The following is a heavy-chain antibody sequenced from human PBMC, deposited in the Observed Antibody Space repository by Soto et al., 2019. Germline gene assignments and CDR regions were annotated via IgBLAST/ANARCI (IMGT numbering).Heavy chain of an antibody. CDR1: GFTFSTYA. Sequence: EVELLESGGGLVQPGGSLILSCAASGFTFSTYAMSWVCQAPGKGLEWVSGIFGNGGGISYGDSVKGRFTISRDNSNNMLYLQMHRLRVEDTAVYYCAKDRQPDGLWPFDHWGQGTLVTVSS. J-gene: IGHJ4*02. CDR2: IFGNGGGI. CDR3: AKDRQPDGLWPFDH. D-gene: IGHD2-8*01. V-gene: IGHV3-23*01.